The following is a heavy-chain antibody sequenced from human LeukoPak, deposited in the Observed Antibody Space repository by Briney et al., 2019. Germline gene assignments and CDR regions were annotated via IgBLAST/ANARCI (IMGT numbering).Heavy chain of an antibody. V-gene: IGHV4-34*01. CDR3: ARGPYYDILTGYYKPRYFDY. CDR1: GGSFSGYY. J-gene: IGHJ4*02. CDR2: INHSGST. Sequence: PSETLSLTCAVYGGSFSGYYWSWIRQPPGKGLEWIGEINHSGSTNYNPSLKSRVTISVDTSKNQFSLKLSSVTAADTAVYYCARGPYYDILTGYYKPRYFDYWGQGTLVTVSS. D-gene: IGHD3-9*01.